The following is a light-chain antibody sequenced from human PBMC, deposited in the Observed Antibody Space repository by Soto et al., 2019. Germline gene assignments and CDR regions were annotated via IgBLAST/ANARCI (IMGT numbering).Light chain of an antibody. CDR2: GAS. V-gene: IGKV3-15*01. CDR1: QSISGK. J-gene: IGKJ1*01. CDR3: QQRSNSPQT. Sequence: EVVMTQSPATLSVSPGERATLSCRASQSISGKLAWYQQKPGQAPRLLIYGASTRVTGIPARFSGSDSGTEFTLTISSLETEDFAVYYCQQRSNSPQTFGQGTQVDIK.